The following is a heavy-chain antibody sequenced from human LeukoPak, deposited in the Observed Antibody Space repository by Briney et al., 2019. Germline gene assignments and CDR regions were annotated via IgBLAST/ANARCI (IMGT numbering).Heavy chain of an antibody. CDR2: INPSGGST. Sequence: GASVKVSCKASGYTFTAYYMHWVRQAPGQGLEWMGIINPSGGSTSYAQKFQGRVNMARDTSTSTAYMELSSLTSEDTAMYYCARGTSSSWHNAGGYWGQGTLVTVSS. J-gene: IGHJ4*02. D-gene: IGHD6-13*01. V-gene: IGHV1-46*01. CDR1: GYTFTAYY. CDR3: ARGTSSSWHNAGGY.